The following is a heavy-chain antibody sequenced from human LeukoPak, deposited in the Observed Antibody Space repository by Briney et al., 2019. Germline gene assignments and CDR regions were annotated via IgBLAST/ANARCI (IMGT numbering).Heavy chain of an antibody. CDR1: GYTVTSYG. Sequence: ASVKLSCKASGYTVTSYGISWGRQAPGQGLEWMGWTSAYNGNTNYAQKLQGRVTMTTDTSTSTAYMELRSLRSDDTAVYYCAREELDSYGDPYYFDYWGQGTLVTVSS. D-gene: IGHD5-18*01. CDR2: TSAYNGNT. CDR3: AREELDSYGDPYYFDY. V-gene: IGHV1-18*01. J-gene: IGHJ4*01.